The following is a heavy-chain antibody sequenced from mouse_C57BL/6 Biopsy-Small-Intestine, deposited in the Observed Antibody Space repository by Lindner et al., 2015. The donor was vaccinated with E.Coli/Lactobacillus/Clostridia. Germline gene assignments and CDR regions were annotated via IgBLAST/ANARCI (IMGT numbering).Heavy chain of an antibody. CDR1: GYSFTSYY. J-gene: IGHJ3*01. D-gene: IGHD2-5*01. CDR3: AREGAYYSNLFAY. CDR2: IYPGSGNT. V-gene: IGHV1-66*01. Sequence: VQLQESGPELVKPGASVKISCKASGYSFTSYYIHWVKQRPGQGLEWIGWIYPGSGNTKYNGKFKGKATLTADTSSSTAYMQLSSLTSEDSAVYYCAREGAYYSNLFAYWGQGTLVTVSA.